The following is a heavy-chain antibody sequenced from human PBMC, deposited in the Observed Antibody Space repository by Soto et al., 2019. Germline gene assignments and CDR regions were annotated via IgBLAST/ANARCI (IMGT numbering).Heavy chain of an antibody. V-gene: IGHV5-51*01. CDR1: ACSFTSYW. CDR2: INPGDSDT. CDR3: ARNLIADIVVLVHNYGMAV. J-gene: IGHJ6*01. Sequence: AQSLKISCKGSACSFTSYWNSLVRQMPGKGLEWIVLINPGDSDTRYSPSFQAQVTISADKSISTAYLQWRRLKASDTARYYCARNLIADIVVLVHNYGMAVPGQGTTVTGSS. D-gene: IGHD2-15*01.